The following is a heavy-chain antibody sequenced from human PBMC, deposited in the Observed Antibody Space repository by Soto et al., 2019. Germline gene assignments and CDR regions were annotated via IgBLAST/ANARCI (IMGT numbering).Heavy chain of an antibody. CDR1: GGTFSSYA. J-gene: IGHJ3*02. V-gene: IGHV1-69*13. D-gene: IGHD5-18*01. CDR3: ARPYVDTAMVYAFDI. CDR2: IIPIFGTA. Sequence: SVKVSCKASGGTFSSYAISWVRQAPGQGLEWMGGIIPIFGTANYAQKFQGRVTITADESTSTAYMELSSLRSEDTAVYYCARPYVDTAMVYAFDIWGQGTMVTVSS.